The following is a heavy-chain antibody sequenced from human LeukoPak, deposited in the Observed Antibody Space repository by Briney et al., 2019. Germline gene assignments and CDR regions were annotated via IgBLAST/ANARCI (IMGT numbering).Heavy chain of an antibody. J-gene: IGHJ4*02. Sequence: GASVKVSCKASGYTFTSYGISWVRQAPGQGLEWMGWINTNTGNPTYAQGFTGRFVFSLDTSVSTAYLQISSLKAEDTAVYYCARSPSQYYYDSSGSKPPYYFDYWGQGTLVTVSS. V-gene: IGHV7-4-1*02. CDR2: INTNTGNP. D-gene: IGHD3-22*01. CDR3: ARSPSQYYYDSSGSKPPYYFDY. CDR1: GYTFTSYG.